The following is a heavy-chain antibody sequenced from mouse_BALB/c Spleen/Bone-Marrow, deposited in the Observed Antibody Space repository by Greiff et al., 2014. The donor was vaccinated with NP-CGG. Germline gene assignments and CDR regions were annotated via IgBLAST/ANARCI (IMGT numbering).Heavy chain of an antibody. CDR2: IDPANGNT. J-gene: IGHJ3*01. CDR1: GFNIKDTY. D-gene: IGHD6-1*01. Sequence: VQLKESGAELVKPGASVKLSCTASGFNIKDTYMHWVKQRPEQGLEWIGRIDPANGNTKYDPKFQGKATITADTSSNTAYLQLSSLTSEDTAVYYCARRHAYWGQGTLVTVSA. CDR3: ARRHAY. V-gene: IGHV14-3*02.